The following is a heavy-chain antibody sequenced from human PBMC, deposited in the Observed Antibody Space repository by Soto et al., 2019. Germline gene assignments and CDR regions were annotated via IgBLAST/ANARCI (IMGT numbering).Heavy chain of an antibody. Sequence: PSETLSLTCTVSGGSISSGGYYWSWIREHPGKGLEWIGYIYYSGSTYYNPSLKSRVTISVDTSKNQFSLKLSSVTAADTAVYYXARDRAMVRGVTMAFDIWGQGTMVTVSS. D-gene: IGHD3-10*01. V-gene: IGHV4-31*03. J-gene: IGHJ3*02. CDR2: IYYSGST. CDR3: ARDRAMVRGVTMAFDI. CDR1: GGSISSGGYY.